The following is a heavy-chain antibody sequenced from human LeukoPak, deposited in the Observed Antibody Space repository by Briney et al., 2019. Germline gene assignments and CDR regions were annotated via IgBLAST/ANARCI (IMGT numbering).Heavy chain of an antibody. CDR3: ARDTWNPNYYYYGMDV. V-gene: IGHV3-23*01. D-gene: IGHD1-1*01. Sequence: PGGSLRLSCAASGFTFSSFAMSWVRQAPGKGLEWVSSVSDSDENTYYADSVKGRFTISRDNSKNTLYLQMNSLRAEDTAVYYCARDTWNPNYYYYGMDVWGQGTTVTVSS. J-gene: IGHJ6*02. CDR1: GFTFSSFA. CDR2: VSDSDENT.